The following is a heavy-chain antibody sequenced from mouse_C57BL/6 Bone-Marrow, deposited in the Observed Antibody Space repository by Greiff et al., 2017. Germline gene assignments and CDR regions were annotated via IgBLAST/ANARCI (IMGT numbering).Heavy chain of an antibody. V-gene: IGHV10-3*01. D-gene: IGHD1-1*01. CDR1: GFTFNTYA. Sequence: GGGLVQPKGSLKLSCAASGFTFNTYAMHWVRQAPGKGLEWVARIRSKSSNYATYYADSVKERFTISRDDSKSMLYLQMNNLKNEDTAMYYCCKGWGTTVLDYWGQGTTLTVSS. CDR3: CKGWGTTVLDY. CDR2: IRSKSSNYAT. J-gene: IGHJ2*01.